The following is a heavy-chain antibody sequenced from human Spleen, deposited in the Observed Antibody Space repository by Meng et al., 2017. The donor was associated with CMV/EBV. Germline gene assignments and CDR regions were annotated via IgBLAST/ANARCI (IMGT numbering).Heavy chain of an antibody. CDR2: IKPSDGST. CDR3: AREMPHTYYFDF. Sequence: QVQLVQSGADLKKPGASVKVSCKVSGYVFTELSIHWVRQAPGKGLEWMGIIKPSDGSTTYTQKFKGRVTMTWDTSTSTVYLELSSLRSDDTAVFYCAREMPHTYYFDFWGQGTLVTVSS. V-gene: IGHV1-46*01. J-gene: IGHJ4*02. CDR1: GYVFTELS. D-gene: IGHD2-2*01.